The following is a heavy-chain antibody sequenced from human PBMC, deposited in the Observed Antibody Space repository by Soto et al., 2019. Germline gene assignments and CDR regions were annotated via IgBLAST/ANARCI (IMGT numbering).Heavy chain of an antibody. CDR1: GYTFTSYD. D-gene: IGHD3-3*01. V-gene: IGHV1-8*01. CDR3: AREGRDDFWSGNWFEP. CDR2: MNPNSGNT. J-gene: IGHJ5*02. Sequence: ASVKVSCKASGYTFTSYDINWVRQATGQGLEWMGWMNPNSGNTGYAQKFQGRVTMTRNTSISTAYMELSSLRSEDTAVYYCAREGRDDFWSGNWFEPWGQGTLVTVSS.